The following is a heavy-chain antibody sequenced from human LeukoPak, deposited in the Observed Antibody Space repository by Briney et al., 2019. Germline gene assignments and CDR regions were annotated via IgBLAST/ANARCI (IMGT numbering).Heavy chain of an antibody. V-gene: IGHV3-23*01. CDR1: GFTFSSFP. D-gene: IGHD3-16*02. CDR3: ASKPAGRYPFDY. CDR2: ISGDGDTT. J-gene: IGHJ4*02. Sequence: QAGGSLRLSCAASGFTFSSFPMTWVRQAPGKGLEWIAVISGDGDTTYYADSVKGRFTISRDNSKNTLFLQMNSLRAEDTALYYCASKPAGRYPFDYWGQGILVTVSS.